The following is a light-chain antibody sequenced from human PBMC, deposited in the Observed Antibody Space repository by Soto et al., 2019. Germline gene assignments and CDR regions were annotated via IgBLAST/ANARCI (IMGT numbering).Light chain of an antibody. J-gene: IGKJ3*01. Sequence: DIQMTQSPSSLSASVGARVTITCQASQDVRKYLSWYQQKARKAPKLLIYAASNLETGVPSRFSGSGSGTDFTFTISSLQPEDIATYYCQQRHNLPHTFGPGTKVDIK. CDR3: QQRHNLPHT. V-gene: IGKV1-33*01. CDR1: QDVRKY. CDR2: AAS.